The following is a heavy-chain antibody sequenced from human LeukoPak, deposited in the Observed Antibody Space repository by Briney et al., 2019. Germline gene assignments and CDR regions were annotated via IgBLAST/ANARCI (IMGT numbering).Heavy chain of an antibody. V-gene: IGHV3-23*01. Sequence: VGSLRLYCATPGFTFSIYAMAWVRQAPGKGLEWVSTLSGSGGSTYYAESVKGRFTISRDNSKNTLSLQMNSLRAEDTAVYYCAKESTVTPGNVNWFDTWGQGTLVTDSS. D-gene: IGHD4-17*01. CDR1: GFTFSIYA. CDR3: AKESTVTPGNVNWFDT. J-gene: IGHJ5*02. CDR2: LSGSGGST.